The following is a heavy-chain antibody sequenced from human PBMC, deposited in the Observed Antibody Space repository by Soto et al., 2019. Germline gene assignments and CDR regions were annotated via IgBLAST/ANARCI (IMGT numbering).Heavy chain of an antibody. J-gene: IGHJ5*02. CDR2: IYYSGST. Sequence: SETLSLTCTVSGGSISSSSYYWGWIRQPPGKGLEWIGSIYYSGSTYYNPSLKSRVTISVDTSKNQYSLKLSSVTAADTAVYYCARHDLTYYYDSSGYYSWFDPWGQGTLVTVSS. D-gene: IGHD3-22*01. CDR3: ARHDLTYYYDSSGYYSWFDP. V-gene: IGHV4-39*01. CDR1: GGSISSSSYY.